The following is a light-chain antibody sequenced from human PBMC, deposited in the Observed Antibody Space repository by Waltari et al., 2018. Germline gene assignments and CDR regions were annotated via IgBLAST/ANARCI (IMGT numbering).Light chain of an antibody. CDR1: QSVLYRSNNKHS. J-gene: IGKJ4*01. Sequence: DIVMTQSPDSLAVSLVERATINCKSSQSVLYRSNNKHSVAWYQQKPGQSPKLLIYWSSTRESGVPDRFSGGGSGTDFTLTISSLQADDVAIYYCQQYYSLPTFGGGTKVEI. V-gene: IGKV4-1*01. CDR2: WSS. CDR3: QQYYSLPT.